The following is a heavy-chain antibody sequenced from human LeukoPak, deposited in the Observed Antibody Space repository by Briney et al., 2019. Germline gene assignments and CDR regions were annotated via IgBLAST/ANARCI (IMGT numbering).Heavy chain of an antibody. Sequence: PGGSLRLSCAASGFTFSSYGMHWVRQAPGKGLEWVAFIRYDGSIKYYADSLKGRFTISRDNAKNSLYLQMNSLRAEDTAVYYCARLFVYGSGAEAFDYWGQGALVTVSS. J-gene: IGHJ4*02. CDR3: ARLFVYGSGAEAFDY. CDR2: IRYDGSIK. D-gene: IGHD3-10*01. V-gene: IGHV3-30*02. CDR1: GFTFSSYG.